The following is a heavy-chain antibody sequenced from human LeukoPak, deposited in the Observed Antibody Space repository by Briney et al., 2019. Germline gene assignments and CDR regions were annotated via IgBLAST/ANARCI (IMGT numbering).Heavy chain of an antibody. J-gene: IGHJ4*02. CDR2: ITGSGDNT. CDR1: RFTFSSYD. Sequence: HAGRSLRLSCAASRFTFSSYDMSWVRQAPGKGLEWISTITGSGDNTYYADSVKGRFTISRDNSKSTLYLQMNSLRADDTAVYYCASPNRFDYWGQGTLVTVTS. CDR3: ASPNRFDY. V-gene: IGHV3-23*01. D-gene: IGHD1-14*01.